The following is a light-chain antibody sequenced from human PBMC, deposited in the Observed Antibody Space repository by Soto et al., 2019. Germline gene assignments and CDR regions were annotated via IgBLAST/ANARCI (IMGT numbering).Light chain of an antibody. V-gene: IGLV2-8*01. CDR2: EVN. CDR3: ISYTVSRSYV. CDR1: SSDVGNYDY. J-gene: IGLJ1*01. Sequence: QSVLTQPPSASGSPGQSVTISCTGVSSDVGNYDYVLWYQQYPGKAPKLIIFEVNKRPSGVPDRFSGSKSGNTASLTVSGLQADDEADYYCISYTVSRSYVFGTGTKVTV.